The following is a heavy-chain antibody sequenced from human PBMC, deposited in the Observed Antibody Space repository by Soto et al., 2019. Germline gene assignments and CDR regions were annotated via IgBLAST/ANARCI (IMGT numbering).Heavy chain of an antibody. J-gene: IGHJ6*02. CDR2: ISNTGAHI. Sequence: GGSLRLSCAASGFTFNTYSMTWVRQAPGQGLEWVSSISNTGAHIYYADSVRGRFTISRDNAKNSLYLQMNSLTAEDTAVYYCVRERQFVRDFYYGMDVWGRGTTVTVSS. CDR1: GFTFNTYS. CDR3: VRERQFVRDFYYGMDV. D-gene: IGHD6-6*01. V-gene: IGHV3-21*01.